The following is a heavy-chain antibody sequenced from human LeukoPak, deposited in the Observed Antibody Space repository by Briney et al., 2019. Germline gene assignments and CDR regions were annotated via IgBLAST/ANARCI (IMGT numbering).Heavy chain of an antibody. CDR2: INPNSGGT. CDR3: ARTHFYVWGSYRYGRYFDY. D-gene: IGHD3-16*02. CDR1: GYTFTGYY. Sequence: EASVKVSCTASGYTFTGYYMHWVRQAPVQGLEWMGWINPNSGGTNYAQKFQGRVTMTRDTSISTAYMELSRLRSDDTAVYYCARTHFYVWGSYRYGRYFDYWGQGTLVTVSS. V-gene: IGHV1-2*02. J-gene: IGHJ4*02.